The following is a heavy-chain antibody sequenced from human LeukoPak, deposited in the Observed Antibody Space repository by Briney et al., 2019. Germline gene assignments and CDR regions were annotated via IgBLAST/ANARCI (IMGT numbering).Heavy chain of an antibody. CDR3: AREGQMGYYFDY. CDR1: GYTFTSYY. D-gene: IGHD5-24*01. J-gene: IGHJ4*02. V-gene: IGHV1-46*01. Sequence: ASVKVSCKASGYTFTSYYMHWVRRAPGQGLEWMGIINPSGGSTSYAQKFQGRVTMTRDTSTSTVYMELSSLRSEDTAVYYCAREGQMGYYFDYWGQGTLVTVSS. CDR2: INPSGGST.